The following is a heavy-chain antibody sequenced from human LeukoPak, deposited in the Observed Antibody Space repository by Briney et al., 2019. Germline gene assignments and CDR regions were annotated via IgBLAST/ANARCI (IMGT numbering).Heavy chain of an antibody. CDR3: ARETPRAFDI. V-gene: IGHV4-59*01. Sequence: KPSETLSLTCTVSGGSISPYYWSWIRQPPGKGLEWIGYIYYSGSTNYNPSLKSRVTISVDTSKNQFSLKLSSVTAADTAVYYCARETPRAFDIWGQGTMVTVSS. CDR2: IYYSGST. CDR1: GGSISPYY. D-gene: IGHD4-23*01. J-gene: IGHJ3*02.